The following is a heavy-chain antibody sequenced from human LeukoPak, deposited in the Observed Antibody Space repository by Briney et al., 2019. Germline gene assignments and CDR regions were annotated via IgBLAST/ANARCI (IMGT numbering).Heavy chain of an antibody. D-gene: IGHD3-3*01. CDR2: INPNSGGT. V-gene: IGHV1-2*02. CDR3: AKDGHYDFWSGYPSYFDY. CDR1: GYTFTGYY. J-gene: IGHJ4*02. Sequence: ASVKVSCKASGYTFTGYYMHWVRQAPGQGLEWMGWINPNSGGTNYAQKFQGRVTMTRDTSISTAYMELSRLRSDDTAVYYCAKDGHYDFWSGYPSYFDYWGQGTLVTVSS.